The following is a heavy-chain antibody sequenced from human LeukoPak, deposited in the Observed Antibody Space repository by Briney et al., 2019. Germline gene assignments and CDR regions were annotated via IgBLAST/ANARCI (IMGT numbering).Heavy chain of an antibody. D-gene: IGHD3-22*01. CDR3: ASTTYYYDSSGLEDY. CDR2: IYHSGST. J-gene: IGHJ4*02. Sequence: SGTLSLTCAVSGGSISSSNWWSWVRQPPGKGLEWIGEIYHSGSTNYNPSLKSRVTISVDKSKNQFSLKLSSVTAADTAVYYCASTTYYYDSSGLEDYWGQGTLVTVSS. V-gene: IGHV4-4*02. CDR1: GGSISSSNW.